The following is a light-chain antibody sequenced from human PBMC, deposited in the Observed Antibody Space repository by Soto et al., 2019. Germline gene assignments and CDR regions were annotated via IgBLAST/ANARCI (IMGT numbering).Light chain of an antibody. J-gene: IGKJ2*01. CDR2: AAA. V-gene: IGKV1-39*01. CDR1: QSVSSH. CDR3: QHHYATPYT. Sequence: DIHMTLSPSSLSASLGDRVTITCRASQSVSSHLNWYQQKPGKAPKLLIYAAASLQSGVPSRFSGSGSGTDFTLTISSLQPEDFATYFCQHHYATPYTFGQGTKLEIK.